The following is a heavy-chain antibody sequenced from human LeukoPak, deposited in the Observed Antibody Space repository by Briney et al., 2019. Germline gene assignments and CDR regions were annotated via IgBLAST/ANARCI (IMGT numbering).Heavy chain of an antibody. CDR2: ISYDGSNT. CDR3: AKEMSSGWPDY. CDR1: GFTFSSYG. Sequence: PGQSLRLSCAASGFTFSSYGMHWVRQAPGKGLEWVAVISYDGSNTYYADSVKGRSTISRDNSKNTLYLQMNSLRDEDTAVYYCAKEMSSGWPDYWGQGTLVTVSS. V-gene: IGHV3-30*18. D-gene: IGHD6-19*01. J-gene: IGHJ4*02.